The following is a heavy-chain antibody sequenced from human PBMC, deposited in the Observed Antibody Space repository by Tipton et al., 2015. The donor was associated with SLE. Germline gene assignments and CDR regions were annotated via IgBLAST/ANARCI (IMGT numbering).Heavy chain of an antibody. CDR2: IYYSGST. Sequence: TLSLTCAVYGGSFSGYYWSWIRQPPGKGLEWIGSIYYSGSTYYNPSLKSRVTISVDTSKNQFSLKLSSVTAADTAVYYCASSFDYWGQGTLVTVSS. CDR1: GGSFSGYY. CDR3: ASSFDY. J-gene: IGHJ4*02. V-gene: IGHV4-34*01.